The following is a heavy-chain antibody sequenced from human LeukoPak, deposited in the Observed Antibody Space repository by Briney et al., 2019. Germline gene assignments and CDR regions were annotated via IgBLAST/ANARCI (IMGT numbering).Heavy chain of an antibody. CDR3: AIFSFYYYGMDV. V-gene: IGHV4-39*01. D-gene: IGHD3-3*01. CDR2: IYYSGST. CDR1: GGSISSSSYY. Sequence: PSETLSLTCTVSGGSISSSSYYWGWIRQPPGKGLEWIGSIYYSGSTYYNPSLKSRVTISVDTSKNQLSLKLSSVTAADTAVYYCAIFSFYYYGMDVWGQGTTVTVSS. J-gene: IGHJ6*02.